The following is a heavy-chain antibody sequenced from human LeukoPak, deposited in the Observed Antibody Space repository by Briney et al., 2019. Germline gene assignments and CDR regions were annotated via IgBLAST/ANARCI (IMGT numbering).Heavy chain of an antibody. CDR2: INPSGGST. D-gene: IGHD2-2*01. Sequence: ASVKVSCKASGYTFTSYYMHWVRQAPGQGLEWMGIINPSGGSTSYAQKFQGRVTMTRDTSTSTVYMELSSLRSEDTAVYYCASSVVPAAMRARGWFDPWGQGTLVTVSS. J-gene: IGHJ5*02. CDR3: ASSVVPAAMRARGWFDP. V-gene: IGHV1-46*01. CDR1: GYTFTSYY.